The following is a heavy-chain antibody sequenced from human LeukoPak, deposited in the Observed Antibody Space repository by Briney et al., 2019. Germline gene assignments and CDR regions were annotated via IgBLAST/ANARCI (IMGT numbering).Heavy chain of an antibody. CDR2: ISGSGGST. V-gene: IGHV3-23*01. CDR1: GFTFSSYA. D-gene: IGHD2-2*03. J-gene: IGHJ4*02. CDR3: AKDLDIVVVPAAVYFDY. Sequence: PGGSLRLSCAASGFTFSSYAMSWVRQAPGKGLEWVSAISGSGGSTYYADSVKGRFTISRDNSKNTLYLQMNSLRAEHTAVYYCAKDLDIVVVPAAVYFDYWGQGTLVTVSS.